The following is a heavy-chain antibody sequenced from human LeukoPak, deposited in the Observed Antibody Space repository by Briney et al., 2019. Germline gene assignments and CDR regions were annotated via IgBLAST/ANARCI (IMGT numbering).Heavy chain of an antibody. CDR3: AKDQLNRFCSGGSCSITHDS. J-gene: IGHJ4*02. Sequence: GGSLRLSCAASGFTVNSNYMTWVRQAPGKGLEWVSVIYSGGNTYYADSVKGRFTISRDNSKNTLYLQMNSLRAEDTAIYYCAKDQLNRFCSGGSCSITHDSWGQGTLVTVSS. V-gene: IGHV3-53*01. CDR1: GFTVNSNY. D-gene: IGHD2-15*01. CDR2: IYSGGNT.